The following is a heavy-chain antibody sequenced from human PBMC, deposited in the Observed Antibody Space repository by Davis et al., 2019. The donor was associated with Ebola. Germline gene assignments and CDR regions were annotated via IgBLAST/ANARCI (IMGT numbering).Heavy chain of an antibody. CDR2: ISAYNGNT. CDR1: GYTFTGYY. Sequence: ASVKVSCKASGYTFTGYYMHWVRQAPGQGLEWMGWISAYNGNTNYAQKLQGRVTMTTDTSTSTAYMELRSLRSDDTAVYYCARVGIVVGSNYYYYYGMDVWGQGTTVTVSS. CDR3: ARVGIVVGSNYYYYYGMDV. D-gene: IGHD3-22*01. J-gene: IGHJ6*02. V-gene: IGHV1-18*04.